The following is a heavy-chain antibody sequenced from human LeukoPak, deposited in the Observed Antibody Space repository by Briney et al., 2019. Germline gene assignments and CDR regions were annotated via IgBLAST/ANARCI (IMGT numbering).Heavy chain of an antibody. J-gene: IGHJ4*02. CDR1: GGSISSIIYY. CDR2: IYYSGST. D-gene: IGHD3-10*01. Sequence: KASETLSLTCTVSGGSISSIIYYWGWIRQPPGKGLEWIGTIYYSGSTYYNLSLKSRVTISVDTSRDHFSLKLSSVTAADTAVYYCARHSRSVDYGSGSYTWDYWGQGTLVSVST. V-gene: IGHV4-39*01. CDR3: ARHSRSVDYGSGSYTWDY.